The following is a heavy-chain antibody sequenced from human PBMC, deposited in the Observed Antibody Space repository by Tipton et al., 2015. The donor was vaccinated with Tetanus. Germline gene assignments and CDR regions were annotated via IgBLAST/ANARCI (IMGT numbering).Heavy chain of an antibody. J-gene: IGHJ4*02. Sequence: VQLVQSGAEVKKPGESLKISCQGSGYSFNIYWIAWVRQMPGKGLEWMGIMYPGGSATTYSPSFQGQVTFSADRSINTAYLQWSSLRASDTAMYYCARRGGGDLDHWGQGTLVTVSS. D-gene: IGHD2-21*02. CDR2: MYPGGSAT. V-gene: IGHV5-51*01. CDR3: ARRGGGDLDH. CDR1: GYSFNIYW.